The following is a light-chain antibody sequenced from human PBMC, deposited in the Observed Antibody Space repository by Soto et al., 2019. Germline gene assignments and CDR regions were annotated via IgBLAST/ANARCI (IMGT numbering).Light chain of an antibody. J-gene: IGKJ4*01. CDR3: QQRRTWPPLT. CDR2: DAS. V-gene: IGKV3-11*01. CDR1: QSVSNF. Sequence: EIVLTQSPATLSLSPGGRATLSCRASQSVSNFLAWYHQKPGQAPRLLIYDASTRATGIPARFSGSGSGTDFALTISSLEPEDFAVYYCQQRRTWPPLTFGGGTKVEIK.